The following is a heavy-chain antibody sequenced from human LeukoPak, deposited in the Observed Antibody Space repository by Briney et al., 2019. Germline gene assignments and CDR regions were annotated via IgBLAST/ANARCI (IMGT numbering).Heavy chain of an antibody. CDR3: ARVTSIAVAGRGLAY. Sequence: GGSLRLSCAASGFTFSSYWMSWVRQAPGKGLEWVANIKQDGSEKYYVDSVKGRFTISRDNAKNSLYLQMNSLRAEDTAVYYCARVTSIAVAGRGLAYWGQGTLVTVSS. J-gene: IGHJ4*02. V-gene: IGHV3-7*01. CDR1: GFTFSSYW. D-gene: IGHD6-19*01. CDR2: IKQDGSEK.